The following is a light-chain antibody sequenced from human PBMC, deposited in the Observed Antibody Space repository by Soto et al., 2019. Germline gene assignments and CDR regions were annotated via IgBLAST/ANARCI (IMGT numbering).Light chain of an antibody. J-gene: IGKJ2*01. V-gene: IGKV3-11*01. CDR3: HHRGNWPPYT. CDR1: QSVSSY. Sequence: EIVLTQSPATLSLSPGERATLSCRASQSVSSYLAGYQQKPGQAPRLLIYDASNRATGIPARFSGTGSCTDFTLTISSLVPYDFAVYYCHHRGNWPPYTFGQGTKLEIK. CDR2: DAS.